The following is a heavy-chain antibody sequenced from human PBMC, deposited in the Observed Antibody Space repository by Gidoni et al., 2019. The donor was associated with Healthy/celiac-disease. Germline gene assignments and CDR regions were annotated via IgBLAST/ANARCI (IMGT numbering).Heavy chain of an antibody. Sequence: QLQLQESGPGLVKPSETLSLPCTVSGGSISSSSYYWGWIRQPPGKGLEWIGSIYYSGSTYYTPSLKSRGTISVDTSKNQFSLKLSSVTAADTAVYYCARVDIVVVPAAVQHYYYMDVWGKGTTVTVSS. J-gene: IGHJ6*03. CDR3: ARVDIVVVPAAVQHYYYMDV. CDR2: IYYSGST. V-gene: IGHV4-39*01. D-gene: IGHD2-2*03. CDR1: GGSISSSSYY.